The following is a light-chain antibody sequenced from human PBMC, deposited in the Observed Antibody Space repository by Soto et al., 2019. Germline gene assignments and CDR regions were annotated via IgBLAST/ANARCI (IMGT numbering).Light chain of an antibody. CDR1: QSVSRNF. J-gene: IGKJ4*01. CDR2: GAS. Sequence: EIVLTQAPGTLPLSPGERATLSCRASQSVSRNFIAWYQQKRGQAPRLLIYGASTRATGIPDRFSGSGSGTDFTLIISRLEPDDFAVYFCQQYGNSVTFGGGTKVEIK. V-gene: IGKV3-20*01. CDR3: QQYGNSVT.